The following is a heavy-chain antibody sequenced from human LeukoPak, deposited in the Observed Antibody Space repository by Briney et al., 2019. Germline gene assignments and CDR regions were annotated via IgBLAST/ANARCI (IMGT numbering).Heavy chain of an antibody. V-gene: IGHV1-2*04. D-gene: IGHD6-6*01. CDR1: GYTFTGYY. CDR3: ARSSSSSVGMDV. J-gene: IGHJ6*02. CDR2: INPNSGGT. Sequence: ASVKVSCKASGYTFTGYYMHWVRQAPGQGLEWMGWINPNSGGTNYAQKFQGWVTMTRDTPISTAYMELSRLRSDDTAVYYCARSSSSSVGMDVWGQGTTVTVSS.